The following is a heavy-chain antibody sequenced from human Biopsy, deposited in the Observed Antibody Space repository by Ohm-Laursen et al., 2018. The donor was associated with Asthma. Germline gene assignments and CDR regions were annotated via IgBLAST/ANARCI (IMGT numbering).Heavy chain of an antibody. V-gene: IGHV1-3*01. CDR3: ARTYYDFLTGQVNDAFAM. Sequence: ASVKVSCKASGYTFINYAIHWVRQAPGQRLEWMGWINAGNGNTKYSQKFQSRVTITRDTSASTAYMELSSLRSEDTAVYYCARTYYDFLTGQVNDAFAMRGQGTMVTVSS. D-gene: IGHD3-9*01. CDR1: GYTFINYA. CDR2: INAGNGNT. J-gene: IGHJ3*02.